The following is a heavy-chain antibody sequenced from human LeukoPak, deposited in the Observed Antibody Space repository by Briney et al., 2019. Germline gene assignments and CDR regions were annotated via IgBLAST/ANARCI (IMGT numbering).Heavy chain of an antibody. Sequence: GGSMRLSCAASGFTFSSYGMHWVRQAPGKGLEWVAVISYDGSDKYYADSVKGRFTISRDNSKNTLYLQMNSLRAEDTAVYSCAKDAFSSGWELFDYWGQGTLVTVSS. J-gene: IGHJ4*02. D-gene: IGHD6-19*01. V-gene: IGHV3-30*18. CDR3: AKDAFSSGWELFDY. CDR2: ISYDGSDK. CDR1: GFTFSSYG.